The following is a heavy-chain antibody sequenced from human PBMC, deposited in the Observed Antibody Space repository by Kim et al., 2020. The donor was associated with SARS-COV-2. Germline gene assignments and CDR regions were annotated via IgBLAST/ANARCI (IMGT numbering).Heavy chain of an antibody. V-gene: IGHV3-21*01. CDR1: GFTFSSYS. D-gene: IGHD3-3*01. J-gene: IGHJ6*03. CDR3: ARGATMFGLLEDYYYYYMDV. CDR2: ISCSSNYI. Sequence: GGSLRLSCAASGFTFSSYSMNWVRQAPGKGLEWVASISCSSNYIYYADSVKGRFTISRDNAKNSLSLQMNTLRAGDTAVYHCARGATMFGLLEDYYYYYMDVWGKGTTVTVSS.